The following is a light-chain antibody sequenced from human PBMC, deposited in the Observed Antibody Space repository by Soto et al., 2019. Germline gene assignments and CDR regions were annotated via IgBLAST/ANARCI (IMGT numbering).Light chain of an antibody. CDR3: HHYTRT. V-gene: IGKV1-5*01. J-gene: IGKJ1*01. CDR2: DAS. Sequence: DIQMTQSPSTLSGSVGDRVTITCRASQSITGWLAWYQQKPGKAPKLLIYDASTLEVGVPSRFSGSGSGTEFTLTISSLQPDDFATYYCHHYTRTFGQGTKVDIK. CDR1: QSITGW.